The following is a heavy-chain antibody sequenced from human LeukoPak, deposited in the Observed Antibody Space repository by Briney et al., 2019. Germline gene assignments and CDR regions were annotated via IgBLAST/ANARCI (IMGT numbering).Heavy chain of an antibody. D-gene: IGHD4-23*01. J-gene: IGHJ5*02. Sequence: PSQTLSLTCTVSGGSISSGDYYWSWIRQPAGKGLEWIGRVHISGFTNYNPSLKSRVTISVDTSRNQFSPKLSSVTAADTAVYYCARDHEGGNYGGNSNWFDPWGQGTLVTVSS. CDR2: VHISGFT. CDR1: GGSISSGDYY. V-gene: IGHV4-61*02. CDR3: ARDHEGGNYGGNSNWFDP.